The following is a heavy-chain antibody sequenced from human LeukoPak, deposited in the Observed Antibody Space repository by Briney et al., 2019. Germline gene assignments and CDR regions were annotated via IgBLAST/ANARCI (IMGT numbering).Heavy chain of an antibody. CDR1: GFTFSIYW. CDR3: ATSSVWGGAFNI. Sequence: GGSLRLSCAASGFTFSIYWMYWVRHAPGKGLMWVSRCDSDGSSTTYVDSVKGRFTVSRDNAKSTLYLQMSSLRAEDTAVYYCATSSVWGGAFNIWGQGTMVTVSS. J-gene: IGHJ3*02. V-gene: IGHV3-74*01. CDR2: CDSDGSST. D-gene: IGHD3-16*01.